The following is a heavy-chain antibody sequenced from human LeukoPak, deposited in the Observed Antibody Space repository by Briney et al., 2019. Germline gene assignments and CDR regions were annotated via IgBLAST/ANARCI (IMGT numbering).Heavy chain of an antibody. CDR2: ISWDSGSS. J-gene: IGHJ3*02. Sequence: PGGSLRLSCAASGFNLDDYAMHWVRQAPGKGLEWVSSISWDSGSSVYVDSVKGRFTISRDNAKNSLYLQMDSLTPEDSALYYCVKDLRLDLHLDTFHIWGRGTRLTVSS. CDR3: VKDLRLDLHLDTFHI. CDR1: GFNLDDYA. V-gene: IGHV3-9*01. D-gene: IGHD1-1*01.